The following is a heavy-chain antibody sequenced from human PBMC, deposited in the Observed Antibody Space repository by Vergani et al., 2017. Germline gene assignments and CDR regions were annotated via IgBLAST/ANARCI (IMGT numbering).Heavy chain of an antibody. J-gene: IGHJ6*02. CDR2: ISGDGGST. D-gene: IGHD2-15*01. CDR1: GYSLSSGYY. Sequence: VQLPESGPGLVKPSETLSLTCTVSGYSLSSGYYWGWVRQAPGKGLEWVSLISGDGGSTYYADSVKGRFTISRDNSKNSLYLQMNSLRTEDTALYYCSRDLLVVVAATHYYYYGMDVWGQGTTVTVSS. CDR3: SRDLLVVVAATHYYYYGMDV. V-gene: IGHV3-43*02.